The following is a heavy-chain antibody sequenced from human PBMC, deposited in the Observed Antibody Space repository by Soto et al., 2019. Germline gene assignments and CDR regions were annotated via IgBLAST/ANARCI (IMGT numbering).Heavy chain of an antibody. Sequence: GASVKVSCKASGGTFSSYVISWVRQAPGQGLEWMGGIIPLLGTANYAKRFQGRVTITADESTSTAYMELSSLRSEDTAVYYCASDEEYYYDSSGYRSYYFDYWGQGTLVTVSS. V-gene: IGHV1-69*13. D-gene: IGHD3-22*01. CDR2: IIPLLGTA. CDR3: ASDEEYYYDSSGYRSYYFDY. CDR1: GGTFSSYV. J-gene: IGHJ4*02.